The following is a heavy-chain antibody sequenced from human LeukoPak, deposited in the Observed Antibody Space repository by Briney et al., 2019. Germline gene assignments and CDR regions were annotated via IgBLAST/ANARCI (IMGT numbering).Heavy chain of an antibody. CDR3: LRDWYGSGSYWQIRESYFDY. CDR2: IKSKTDGGTT. V-gene: IGHV3-15*01. D-gene: IGHD3-10*01. J-gene: IGHJ4*02. Sequence: GGSLRLSCAASGFTFSNAWMSWVRQAPGQGLEWVGRIKSKTDGGTTDYAAPVKGRFTISRDDSKNTLYLQMNSLKTEDTAVYYCLRDWYGSGSYWQIRESYFDYWGQGTLVTVSS. CDR1: GFTFSNAW.